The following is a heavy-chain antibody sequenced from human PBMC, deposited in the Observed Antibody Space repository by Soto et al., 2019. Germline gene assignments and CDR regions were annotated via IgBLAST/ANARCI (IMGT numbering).Heavy chain of an antibody. CDR2: FNPNSGDT. CDR3: AREASAVISLDF. Sequence: VKVSCNASLYIFTAYSLHWVRQAPGQGLEWMGWFNPNSGDTIYAQKFQGRVTLTRDTSISTAYLELTGLKSDDTAVYYCAREASAVISLDFWGQGTPVTVYS. V-gene: IGHV1-2*02. CDR1: LYIFTAYS. J-gene: IGHJ4*02. D-gene: IGHD6-19*01.